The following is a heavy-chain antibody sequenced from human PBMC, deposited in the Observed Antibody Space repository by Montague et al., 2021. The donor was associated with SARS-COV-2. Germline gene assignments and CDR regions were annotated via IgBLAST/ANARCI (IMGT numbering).Heavy chain of an antibody. CDR2: IYHSGGT. CDR1: AGSISSSNW. V-gene: IGHV4-4*02. D-gene: IGHD3-16*01. Sequence: SETLSLTCAVSAGSISSSNWCSWVRQPPGKGLEWIADIYHSGGTNYNPSLKSRVTISVDKSKNQFSLKLSAVTAAATAVYYCARIPFGYYGMDVWGQGTTVTVSS. J-gene: IGHJ6*02. CDR3: ARIPFGYYGMDV.